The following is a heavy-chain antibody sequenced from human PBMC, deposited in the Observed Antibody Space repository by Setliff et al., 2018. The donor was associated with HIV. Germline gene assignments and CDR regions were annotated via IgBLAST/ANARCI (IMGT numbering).Heavy chain of an antibody. CDR3: ARHLLRGYIYIVFDY. D-gene: IGHD5-18*01. CDR2: IYFTGSA. J-gene: IGHJ4*02. Sequence: SETLYLTCTVSGGSLSRTSYYWGWIRQPPGKGLEWLGTIYFTGSAYYNPSLKSRVTISVDTSKNQFSLKLSSVTAADTAVSYCARHLLRGYIYIVFDYWGQGTLVTVSS. CDR1: GGSLSRTSYY. V-gene: IGHV4-39*01.